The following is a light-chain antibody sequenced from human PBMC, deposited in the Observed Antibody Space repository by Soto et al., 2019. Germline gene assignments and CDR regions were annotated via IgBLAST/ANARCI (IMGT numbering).Light chain of an antibody. CDR1: QSISSY. V-gene: IGKV3-11*01. CDR3: QQRNYWPIT. CDR2: DAS. Sequence: EIVLTHSPAILSLSPGERAALSFRASQSISSYLAWYQQKPGQAPRLLVYDASNRATGIPARFSGSGSGTDFTLTISSLEPEDFAVYYCQQRNYWPITFGQGTRLEIK. J-gene: IGKJ5*01.